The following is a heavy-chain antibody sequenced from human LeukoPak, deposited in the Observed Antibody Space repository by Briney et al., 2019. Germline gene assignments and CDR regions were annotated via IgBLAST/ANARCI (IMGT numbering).Heavy chain of an antibody. CDR1: GFTFSDYD. V-gene: IGHV3-23*01. Sequence: GGSLRLSCSASGFTFSDYDMSWVRQAPGKGLEWVSAISGSGGSTYYADSVKGRFTISRDNSKNTLYLQMNSLRAEDTAVYYCAKRHYDFWSGYQNQMYYFDYWGQGTLVTVSS. J-gene: IGHJ4*02. CDR2: ISGSGGST. D-gene: IGHD3-3*01. CDR3: AKRHYDFWSGYQNQMYYFDY.